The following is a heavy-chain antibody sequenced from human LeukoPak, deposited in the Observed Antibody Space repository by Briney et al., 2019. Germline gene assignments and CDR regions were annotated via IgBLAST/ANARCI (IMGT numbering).Heavy chain of an antibody. Sequence: GGSLRLSCAASGFSVSGTHMSWVRQAPGKGLEWVSAMYTSGTTYYAASVQGRFTIYRDNSKNTLYLQMNSLRAEDTAVYYCAKDDATSGGGLASWGQGTLVSVSP. CDR1: GFSVSGTH. D-gene: IGHD3-10*01. CDR2: MYTSGTT. CDR3: AKDDATSGGGLAS. J-gene: IGHJ4*02. V-gene: IGHV3-53*01.